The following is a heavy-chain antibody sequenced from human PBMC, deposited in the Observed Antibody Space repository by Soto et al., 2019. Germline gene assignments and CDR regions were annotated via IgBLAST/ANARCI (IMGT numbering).Heavy chain of an antibody. CDR1: GGTFSSYT. CDR3: ARSPVVVVAANNWFDP. Sequence: ASLKVSCKASGGTFSSYTISWVRQAPGQGLEWMGRIIPILGIANYAQKFQGRVTITADKSTSTAYMELSSLRSEDTAVYYCARSPVVVVAANNWFDPWGKGTLVTVSS. V-gene: IGHV1-69*02. CDR2: IIPILGIA. D-gene: IGHD2-15*01. J-gene: IGHJ5*02.